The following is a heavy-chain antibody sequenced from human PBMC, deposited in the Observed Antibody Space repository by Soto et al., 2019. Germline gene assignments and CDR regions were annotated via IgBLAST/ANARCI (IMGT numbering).Heavy chain of an antibody. V-gene: IGHV4-30-4*01. Sequence: QVQLQESGPGLVKPSQTLSLTCTVSGGSINSGDHYWSWIRQPPGKGLEWIGYIHYSGSTSYNPSLKSRLTISVDKSKNQFSLKLRSVTAADTAVYYCVRVTYYYDSSAYSDWGQGTLITVSS. J-gene: IGHJ4*02. CDR1: GGSINSGDHY. CDR2: IHYSGST. CDR3: VRVTYYYDSSAYSD. D-gene: IGHD3-22*01.